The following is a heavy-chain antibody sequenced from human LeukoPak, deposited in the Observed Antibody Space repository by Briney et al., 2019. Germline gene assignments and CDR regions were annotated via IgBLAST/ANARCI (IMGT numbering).Heavy chain of an antibody. V-gene: IGHV3-23*01. CDR1: GFTFSSYA. D-gene: IGHD2-15*01. J-gene: IGHJ5*02. Sequence: PGGSLRLSCAASGFTFSSYAMSWVRQAPGKGLEWVSAISGSGGSTYYADSVKGRFTISRDNSKNTLYLQMNSLRAEDTAVYYCAKDARHCSGGSCYGVRNWFDPWGQGTLVTVSS. CDR3: AKDARHCSGGSCYGVRNWFDP. CDR2: ISGSGGST.